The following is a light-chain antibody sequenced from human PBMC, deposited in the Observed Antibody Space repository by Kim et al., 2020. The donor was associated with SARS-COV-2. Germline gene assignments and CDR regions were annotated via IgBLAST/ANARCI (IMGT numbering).Light chain of an antibody. CDR3: QSYDTGLHDLVV. CDR2: GNS. J-gene: IGLJ2*01. CDR1: SSNIGADYD. V-gene: IGLV1-40*01. Sequence: QSVLTQPPSVSGAPGQRVIISCTGSSSNIGADYDVHWYQKLPGAAPKLLIYGNSNRPSGVPDRFSASKSGTSASLAITGLQAEDEADYYCQSYDTGLHDLVVFGGGTKLTVL.